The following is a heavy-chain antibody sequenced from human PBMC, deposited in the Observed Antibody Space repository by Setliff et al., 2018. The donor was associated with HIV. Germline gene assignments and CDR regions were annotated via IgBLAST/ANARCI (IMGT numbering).Heavy chain of an antibody. D-gene: IGHD6-19*01. Sequence: GGSLRLSCAASGFTFSDYGMHWVRQAPGKGLEWVAMISYDGNSKYYADSVKGRFTISRDDSKNTIYLQMSSLRVEDSAVYFCAKSASWDLRGWLHWGQGTPVTVSS. CDR1: GFTFSDYG. CDR2: ISYDGNSK. V-gene: IGHV3-30*18. CDR3: AKSASWDLRGWLH. J-gene: IGHJ4*02.